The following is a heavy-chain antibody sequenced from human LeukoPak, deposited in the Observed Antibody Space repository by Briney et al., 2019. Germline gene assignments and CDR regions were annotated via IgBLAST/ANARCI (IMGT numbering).Heavy chain of an antibody. V-gene: IGHV3-9*03. CDR1: GFTFDDYA. CDR2: ISWNIGSI. D-gene: IGHD4-17*01. Sequence: PGRSLRLSCAASGFTFDDYAMHWVRQAPGKGLEWVSGISWNIGSIGYADSVKGRFTISRDNAKNSLYLQMNSLRAEDMALYYCAKDSGYGDYYFDYWGQGTLVTVSS. J-gene: IGHJ4*02. CDR3: AKDSGYGDYYFDY.